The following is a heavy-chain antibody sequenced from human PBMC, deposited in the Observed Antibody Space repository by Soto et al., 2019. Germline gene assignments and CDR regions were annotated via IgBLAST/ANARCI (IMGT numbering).Heavy chain of an antibody. CDR2: IWYDGSNK. CDR1: GFTFSSYG. J-gene: IGHJ3*02. CDR3: ARELVVAASAFDI. Sequence: PGGSLRLSCAASGFTFSSYGMHWVRQAPGKGLEWVAVIWYDGSNKYYADSVKGRFTISRDNSKNTLYLQMNSLRAEDTAVYYCARELVVAASAFDIWGQGTMVTVSS. D-gene: IGHD2-15*01. V-gene: IGHV3-33*01.